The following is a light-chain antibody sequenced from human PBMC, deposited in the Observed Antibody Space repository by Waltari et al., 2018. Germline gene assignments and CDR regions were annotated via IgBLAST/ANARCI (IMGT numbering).Light chain of an antibody. V-gene: IGKV4-1*01. CDR1: QSVLYSSNNQNY. J-gene: IGKJ1*01. Sequence: DIVMTQSPDSLAVSLCERATINCKSSQSVLYSSNNQNYLALYQQKPGQPPKLLSYWASTQESGVPDRFSGSGSGTDFTLAISSLQAADVAVYYCQQYYSTPPTFGQGTKVEIK. CDR3: QQYYSTPPT. CDR2: WAS.